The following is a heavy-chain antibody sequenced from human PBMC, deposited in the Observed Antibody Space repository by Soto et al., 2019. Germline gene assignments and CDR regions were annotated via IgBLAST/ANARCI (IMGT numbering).Heavy chain of an antibody. CDR2: ISSDGSNQ. V-gene: IGHV3-30*04. D-gene: IGHD1-1*01. CDR1: VFTFRDFA. CDR3: ARQAMAAPQYNYRFLEI. Sequence: VGSLRLSCESSVFTFRDFAVHCIRHSPGRWLEWVTLISSDGSNQYFADSVKGRFTISRDNSKNTLSLHMNSLTTEDTAVYFCARQAMAAPQYNYRFLEIWGRGTLVNVSS. J-gene: IGHJ4*03.